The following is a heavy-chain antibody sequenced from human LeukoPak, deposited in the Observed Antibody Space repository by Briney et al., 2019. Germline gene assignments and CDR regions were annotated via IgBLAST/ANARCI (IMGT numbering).Heavy chain of an antibody. V-gene: IGHV1-46*01. CDR2: INPSGGST. Sequence: ASVKVSCKASGYTFTSYYMHWVRQAPGQGLEWMGIINPSGGSTSYAQKFQGRVTMTEDTSTDTAYMELSSLRSEDTAVYYCATGYYDSSGYTNWFDPWGQGTLVTVSS. CDR1: GYTFTSYY. J-gene: IGHJ5*02. CDR3: ATGYYDSSGYTNWFDP. D-gene: IGHD3-22*01.